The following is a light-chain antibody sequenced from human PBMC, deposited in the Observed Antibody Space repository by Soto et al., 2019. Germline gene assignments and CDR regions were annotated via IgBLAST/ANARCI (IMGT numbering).Light chain of an antibody. CDR1: SSDVAIYNY. V-gene: IGLV2-11*01. Sequence: QSALTQPRSVSGSPGQSVTISCTATSSDVAIYNYVAWYQQHPGKAPKLVIHDVNKRPSGVPDRFSGSKSGNTASLTISGLPTGEEADYYCCSTAGSSWLFGGGTKLTVL. J-gene: IGLJ3*02. CDR2: DVN. CDR3: CSTAGSSWL.